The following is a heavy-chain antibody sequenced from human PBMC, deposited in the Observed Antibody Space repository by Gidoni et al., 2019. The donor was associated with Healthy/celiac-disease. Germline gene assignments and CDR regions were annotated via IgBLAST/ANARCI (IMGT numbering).Heavy chain of an antibody. CDR1: GFPFSGYS. Sequence: EVQLVESGGGLVQPGGSLRPSCAASGFPFSGYSMNWVRQAPGKGLGWVSYISSSSSTIYYADSVKGRFTISRDNAKNSLYLQMNSLRAEDTAVYYCARDAFSAVYGMDVWGQGTTVTVSS. V-gene: IGHV3-48*01. D-gene: IGHD3-3*02. CDR3: ARDAFSAVYGMDV. CDR2: ISSSSSTI. J-gene: IGHJ6*02.